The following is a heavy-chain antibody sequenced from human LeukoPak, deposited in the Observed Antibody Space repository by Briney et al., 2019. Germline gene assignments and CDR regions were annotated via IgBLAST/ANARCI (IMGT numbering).Heavy chain of an antibody. CDR3: ARRGYYYGYNWFDP. CDR1: GGSISSYY. V-gene: IGHV4-59*12. D-gene: IGHD3-10*01. J-gene: IGHJ5*02. Sequence: SETLPLTCTVSGGSISSYYWSWIRQPPGKGLEWIGYIYYSGSTNYNPSLKSRVTISVDTSKNQFSLKLSSVTAADTAVYYCARRGYYYGYNWFDPWGQGTLVTVSS. CDR2: IYYSGST.